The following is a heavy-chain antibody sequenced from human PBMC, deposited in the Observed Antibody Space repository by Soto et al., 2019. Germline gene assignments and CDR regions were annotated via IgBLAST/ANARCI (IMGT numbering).Heavy chain of an antibody. CDR3: PRHGIGVAVDDYYYDGMDV. V-gene: IGHV5-51*01. Sequence: PGESLKISCKGSGYSFTSYWIGWVRQMPGKGLEWMGIIYPGDSDTRYSPSFQGQVTISADKSISTAYLQWSSLKASDPAMYYCPRHGIGVAVDDYYYDGMDVWGQWTGVTVSS. CDR2: IYPGDSDT. J-gene: IGHJ6*02. CDR1: GYSFTSYW. D-gene: IGHD6-19*01.